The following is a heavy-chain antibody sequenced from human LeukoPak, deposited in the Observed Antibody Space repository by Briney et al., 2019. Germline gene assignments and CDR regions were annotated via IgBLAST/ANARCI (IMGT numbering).Heavy chain of an antibody. D-gene: IGHD3-16*01. CDR3: ARGGGLDV. J-gene: IGHJ6*02. CDR1: GFTFSSYS. Sequence: SGGSLRLSCAASGFTFSSYSMNWVRQAPGKGLEWVSYSSNGGSTIYYADSVKGRFTISRDNAKNSLYLQMSNLRAEDTAVYFCARGGGLDVWGQGATVTVSS. V-gene: IGHV3-48*04. CDR2: SSNGGSTI.